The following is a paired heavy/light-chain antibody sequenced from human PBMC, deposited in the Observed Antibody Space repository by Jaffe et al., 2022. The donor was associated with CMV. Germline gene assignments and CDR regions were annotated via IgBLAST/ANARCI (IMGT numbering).Light chain of an antibody. J-gene: IGKJ2*02. V-gene: IGKV3-15*01. CDR1: QSVSGN. Sequence: EIVMRQSPATLSVSPGERATLSCWASQSVSGNLAWYQQKPGQAPRLLIYGASTRATGIPARFSGSGSGTDFTLTISTLQSEDLAVYYCQQYNDWPRTFGQGTKLEIK. CDR3: QQYNDWPRT. CDR2: GAS.
Heavy chain of an antibody. CDR3: ARDGYVGPTVNKAFDI. J-gene: IGHJ3*02. D-gene: IGHD4-17*01. V-gene: IGHV3-33*08. Sequence: QVQLVESGGGVVQPGRSLRLSCAASGFSFSSFGMHWVRQAPGKGLEWVAIIWYDGSNKIYADSMKGRFTISRDNSENTLYLQMNSLRAEDTAVYYCARDGYVGPTVNKAFDIWGQGTMVTVSS. CDR1: GFSFSSFG. CDR2: IWYDGSNK.